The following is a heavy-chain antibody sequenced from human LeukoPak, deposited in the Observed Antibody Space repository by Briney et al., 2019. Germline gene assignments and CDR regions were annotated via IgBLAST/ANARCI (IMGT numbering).Heavy chain of an antibody. V-gene: IGHV3-21*01. D-gene: IGHD6-6*01. CDR3: ARVLAYSSPSVDY. Sequence: PEGSLTLSRAASRFTFSNYSMNWVRQAPGKGLEWVSSISSSSSYIYYADSVKGRFIISRDNDKNSLYLQMNSLRAEETAVYYCARVLAYSSPSVDYWGQGTLVTVSS. CDR2: ISSSSSYI. CDR1: RFTFSNYS. J-gene: IGHJ4*02.